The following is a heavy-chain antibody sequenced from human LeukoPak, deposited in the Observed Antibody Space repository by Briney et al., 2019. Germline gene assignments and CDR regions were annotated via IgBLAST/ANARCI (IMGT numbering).Heavy chain of an antibody. CDR2: ISYDGSNK. V-gene: IGHV3-30*04. D-gene: IGHD5-18*01. Sequence: PGRSLRLSCAASGFTFSSYAMHWVRQAPGKGLEWVAVISYDGSNKYYADSVKGRSTISRDNSKNTLYLQMNSLRAEDTAVYYWARGPAKQLWFTPNWFDPWGQGTLVTVSS. CDR3: ARGPAKQLWFTPNWFDP. J-gene: IGHJ5*01. CDR1: GFTFSSYA.